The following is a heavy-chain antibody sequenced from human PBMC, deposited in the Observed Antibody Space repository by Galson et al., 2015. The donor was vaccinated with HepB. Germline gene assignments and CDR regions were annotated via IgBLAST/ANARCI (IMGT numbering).Heavy chain of an antibody. CDR1: GYTFTSYG. D-gene: IGHD3-10*01. CDR3: ARISLSDGSGSYYNVWELLGYYYYGMDV. V-gene: IGHV1-18*01. Sequence: SVKVSCKASGYTFTSYGISWVRQAPGQGLEWMGWISAYNGNTNYAQKLQGRVTMTTDTSTSTAYMELRSLRSDDTAVYYCARISLSDGSGSYYNVWELLGYYYYGMDVWGQGTTVTVSS. CDR2: ISAYNGNT. J-gene: IGHJ6*02.